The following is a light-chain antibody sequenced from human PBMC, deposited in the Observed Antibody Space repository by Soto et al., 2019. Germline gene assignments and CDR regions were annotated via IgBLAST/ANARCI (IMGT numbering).Light chain of an antibody. J-gene: IGKJ4*01. CDR2: AAS. Sequence: DIQMTQSPSTLSASVGDGVTITCRASQNISVWLAWYQQRPGKIPNLLIYAASTLQAGVPSRFSGSGSGTDFTLTISSLQPKDVAAYYCQKYNSAPLTFGGGTKVEIK. V-gene: IGKV1-27*01. CDR3: QKYNSAPLT. CDR1: QNISVW.